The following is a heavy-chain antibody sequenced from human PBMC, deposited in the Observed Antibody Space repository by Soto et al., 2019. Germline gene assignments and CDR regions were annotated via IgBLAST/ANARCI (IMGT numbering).Heavy chain of an antibody. CDR3: AAYADGPYRPPYDY. D-gene: IGHD3-16*02. CDR1: GSTFTSSV. CDR2: LGLIPRHT. J-gene: IGHJ4*02. V-gene: IGHV3-23*01. Sequence: PGGSLRLSCAASGSTFTSSVMAWVRRPPGRGLEWISSLGLIPRHTFYADSVKGRFTISRDNSRTTLYLQMTGLTFDDTAVYYCAAYADGPYRPPYDYWGPGTHVTLXS.